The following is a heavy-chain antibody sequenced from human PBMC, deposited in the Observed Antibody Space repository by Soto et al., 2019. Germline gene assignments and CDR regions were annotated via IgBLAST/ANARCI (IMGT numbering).Heavy chain of an antibody. J-gene: IGHJ5*02. CDR2: INHSGST. D-gene: IGHD5-12*01. V-gene: IGHV4-34*01. CDR1: GGSFSGYY. Sequence: XGTLSLTGAVYGGSFSGYYGSWIRQPPGKGLEWIGEINHSGSTNYNPSLKSRVTISVDTSKNQFSLKLSSVTAADTAVYYCARGGRGTYSGYDYRFDPWGQGTLVTVSS. CDR3: ARGGRGTYSGYDYRFDP.